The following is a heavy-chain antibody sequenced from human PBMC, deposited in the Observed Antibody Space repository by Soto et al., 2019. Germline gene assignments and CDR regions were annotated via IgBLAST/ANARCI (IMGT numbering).Heavy chain of an antibody. D-gene: IGHD2-15*01. CDR2: IYYSGST. CDR1: GGSISSYY. CDR3: ARGFPYCSGGSCYSGYYDMDV. V-gene: IGHV4-59*08. J-gene: IGHJ6*03. Sequence: PSETLSLTCTVSGGSISSYYWSWIRQPPGKGLEWIGYIYYSGSTNYNPSLKSRVTISVDTSKNQFSLKLSSVTAADTAVYYCARGFPYCSGGSCYSGYYDMDVWGKGTTVT.